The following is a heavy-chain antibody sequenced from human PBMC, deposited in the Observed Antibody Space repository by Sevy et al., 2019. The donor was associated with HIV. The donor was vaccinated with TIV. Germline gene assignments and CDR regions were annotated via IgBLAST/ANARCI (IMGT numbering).Heavy chain of an antibody. J-gene: IGHJ4*02. CDR1: GFFFSRYW. Sequence: GGSLRLSCAASGFFFSRYWMTWVRQAPGKGLEWVATINQDGSEKYYVDSVKGRFTISRDNAKNSVYLQMSSLRVEDRAMYYSASDYSWGQGSLVTVSS. CDR3: ASDYS. CDR2: INQDGSEK. V-gene: IGHV3-7*01.